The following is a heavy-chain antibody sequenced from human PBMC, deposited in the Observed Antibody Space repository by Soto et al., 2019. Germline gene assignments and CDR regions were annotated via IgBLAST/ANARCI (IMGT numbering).Heavy chain of an antibody. Sequence: ETLSLTCTVSGDSISSSSYYWGWIRQPPGKGLEWIGSIYYSGSTYYNPSLKSRVTISVDTSKNQFSLKLTSVTAADTAVYYCATVGDDYGDYFDYWGQGTLVTVSS. CDR2: IYYSGST. CDR3: ATVGDDYGDYFDY. CDR1: GDSISSSSYY. V-gene: IGHV4-39*01. D-gene: IGHD4-17*01. J-gene: IGHJ4*02.